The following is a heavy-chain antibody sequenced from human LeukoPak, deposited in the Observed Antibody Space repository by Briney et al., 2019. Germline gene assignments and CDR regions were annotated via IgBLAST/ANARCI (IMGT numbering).Heavy chain of an antibody. V-gene: IGHV1-2*02. CDR2: INPNSGGT. CDR3: ARADSSGYVGIRY. Sequence: ASVKVSCKASGYTFTGYYMNWVRQAPGQGLEWMGWINPNSGGTNYAQKFQGRVTMTRDTSISTAYMELSRLRSDDTAVYYCARADSSGYVGIRYWGQGTLVTVSS. D-gene: IGHD3-22*01. J-gene: IGHJ4*02. CDR1: GYTFTGYY.